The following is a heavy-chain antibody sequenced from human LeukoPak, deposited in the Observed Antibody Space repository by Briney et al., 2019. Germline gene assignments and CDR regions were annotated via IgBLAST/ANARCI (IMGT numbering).Heavy chain of an antibody. V-gene: IGHV3-30*04. Sequence: GGSLRLSCAASGFTFSSYAMHWVRQAPGKGLEWVAVISYDGSNKYYADSMKGRFTISRDNSKNTVYLQMNSLRVDDTAVYFCARRDIVVVVSASDYWGQGTLVTVSS. D-gene: IGHD2-15*01. J-gene: IGHJ4*02. CDR1: GFTFSSYA. CDR3: ARRDIVVVVSASDY. CDR2: ISYDGSNK.